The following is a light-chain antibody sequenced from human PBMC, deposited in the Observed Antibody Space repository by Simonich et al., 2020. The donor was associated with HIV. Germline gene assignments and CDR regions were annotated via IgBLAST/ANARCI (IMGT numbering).Light chain of an antibody. Sequence: DIVMTQSPDSLAVSLGERATINCKSSQSVLYSSNNKNYLAWYQQKPGQPPKLLIYWTSTRESGVPDRFSGSGSGTDFTLTIISLQAEDVAVYYCQQYYSTPLITFGQGTRLEIK. CDR2: WTS. CDR3: QQYYSTPLIT. V-gene: IGKV4-1*01. CDR1: QSVLYSSNNKNY. J-gene: IGKJ5*01.